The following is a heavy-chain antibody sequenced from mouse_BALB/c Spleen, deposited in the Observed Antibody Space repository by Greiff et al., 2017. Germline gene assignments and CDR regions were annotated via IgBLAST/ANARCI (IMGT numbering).Heavy chain of an antibody. CDR2: INPITGYT. Sequence: QVQLQQSGAELAKPGASVKMSCKASGYTFTSYWMHWVKQRPGQGLEWIGYINPITGYTEYNQKFKDKATLTADKSSSTAYMQLSSLTSEDSAVYDCESSRNYYGSPYYFDYWGQGTTLTVSS. J-gene: IGHJ2*01. CDR3: ESSRNYYGSPYYFDY. D-gene: IGHD1-1*01. V-gene: IGHV1-7*01. CDR1: GYTFTSYW.